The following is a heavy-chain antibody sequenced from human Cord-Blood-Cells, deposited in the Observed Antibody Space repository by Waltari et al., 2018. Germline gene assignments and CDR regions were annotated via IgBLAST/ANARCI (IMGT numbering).Heavy chain of an antibody. V-gene: IGHV1-69*01. D-gene: IGHD2-2*01. CDR3: ARANIVVVPAAPTYWFDP. CDR1: GGTFSRYA. CDR2: IIPIFGTA. J-gene: IGHJ5*02. Sequence: QVQLVQSGAEVKKPGSSVTVSCKASGGTFSRYAISWVRQAPGQGLEWMGGIIPIFGTANYAQKFQGRVTITADESTSTAYMELSSLRSEDTAVYYCARANIVVVPAAPTYWFDPWGQGTLVTVSS.